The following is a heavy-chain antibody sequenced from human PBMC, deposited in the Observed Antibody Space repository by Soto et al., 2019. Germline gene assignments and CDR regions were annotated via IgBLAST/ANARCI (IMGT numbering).Heavy chain of an antibody. CDR2: VSWDGGST. Sequence: GVSLRLSCASSGFTFRDYTMHWVRQAPGKGLEWVSLVSWDGGSTYYADSVKGRFTISRDNSKNSLYLQMNSLRAEDTALYYCAKDIASSGWYSLDYWGQGT. CDR1: GFTFRDYT. CDR3: AKDIASSGWYSLDY. J-gene: IGHJ4*02. V-gene: IGHV3-43*01. D-gene: IGHD6-19*01.